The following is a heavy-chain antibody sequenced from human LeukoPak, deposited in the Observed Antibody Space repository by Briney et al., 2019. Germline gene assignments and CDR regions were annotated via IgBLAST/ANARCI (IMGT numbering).Heavy chain of an antibody. D-gene: IGHD2-8*01. V-gene: IGHV4-38-2*02. CDR2: IYHSGST. CDR1: GYSISTYHY. J-gene: IGHJ4*02. CDR3: ATDNGGRFDY. Sequence: SETLSLTCGVSGYSISTYHYWGWIRQPPGKGLEWIGSIYHSGSTHYNPSLKSRVITSVDTSKNQFSLKLTSVTAADTAVYYCATDNGGRFDYWGQGTLVTVSS.